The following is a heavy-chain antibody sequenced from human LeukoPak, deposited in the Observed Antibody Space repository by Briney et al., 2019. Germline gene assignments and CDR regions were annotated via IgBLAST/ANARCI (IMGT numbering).Heavy chain of an antibody. CDR2: ISGSGGST. CDR1: GFTFSDYY. D-gene: IGHD6-19*01. CDR3: AKDLRYSSGWYGSFDY. J-gene: IGHJ4*02. V-gene: IGHV3-23*01. Sequence: SGGSLRLSCAASGFTFSDYYMSWIRQAPGKGLEWVSAISGSGGSTYYADSVKGRFTISRDNSKNTLYLQMNSLRAEDTAVYYCAKDLRYSSGWYGSFDYWGQGTLVTVSS.